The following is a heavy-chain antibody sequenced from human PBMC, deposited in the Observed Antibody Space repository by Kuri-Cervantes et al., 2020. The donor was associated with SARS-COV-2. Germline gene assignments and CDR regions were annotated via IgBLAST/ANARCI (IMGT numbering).Heavy chain of an antibody. CDR3: ARGKSGPAAIPFQH. CDR1: GGSFSGFY. D-gene: IGHD2-2*01. Sequence: SETLSLTCAVYGGSFSGFYWSWIRQAPGKGLEWIGEINHSGSANYNPSLKSRVTISVDTSKNQFSLKLSSVTAADTAVYYCARGKSGPAAIPFQHWGQGTLVTVSS. CDR2: INHSGSA. V-gene: IGHV4-34*01. J-gene: IGHJ1*01.